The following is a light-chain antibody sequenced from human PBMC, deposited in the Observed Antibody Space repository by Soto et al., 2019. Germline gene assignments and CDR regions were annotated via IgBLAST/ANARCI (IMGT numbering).Light chain of an antibody. Sequence: QAVVTQPPSASGSPGQSVTISCTGTSSDVGGYNYVSWYQQHPGKAPKLMMYEVSKRPSGVPDRFPGSKSGNTASLTVSGLQAEDEADYYCSSYAGSNNYVFGTGTKLTVL. V-gene: IGLV2-8*01. CDR1: SSDVGGYNY. J-gene: IGLJ1*01. CDR2: EVS. CDR3: SSYAGSNNYV.